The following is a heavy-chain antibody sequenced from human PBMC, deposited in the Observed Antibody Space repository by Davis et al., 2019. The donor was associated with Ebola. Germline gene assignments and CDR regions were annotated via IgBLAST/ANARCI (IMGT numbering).Heavy chain of an antibody. V-gene: IGHV4-39*01. CDR1: GGSISSSSYY. J-gene: IGHJ6*02. CDR2: IYYSGST. CDR3: ARQQAYYYYYGMDV. Sequence: MPSETLSPTCTVSGGSISSSSYYWGWIRQPPGKGLEWIGRIYYSGSTYYNPSLKSRVTISVDTSKNQFSLKLSSVTAADTAVYYCARQQAYYYYYGMDVWGQGTTVTVSS.